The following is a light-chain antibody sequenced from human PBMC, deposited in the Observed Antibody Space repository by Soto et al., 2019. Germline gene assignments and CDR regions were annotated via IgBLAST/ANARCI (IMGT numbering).Light chain of an antibody. CDR3: QQSSSSPKT. Sequence: DIQMTQSPSSLSASVGDRVTITCRASQTINTYLNWYQQKPGKAPKLLIYAASTLQSGVPSRFSGSGSGTDFTLTISSLQPEDFAAYSCQQSSSSPKTFGQGTKLEVK. CDR2: AAS. V-gene: IGKV1-39*01. CDR1: QTINTY. J-gene: IGKJ2*01.